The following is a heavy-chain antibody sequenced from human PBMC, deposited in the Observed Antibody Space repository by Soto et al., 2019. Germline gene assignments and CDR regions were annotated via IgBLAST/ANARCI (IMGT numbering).Heavy chain of an antibody. D-gene: IGHD2-2*01. J-gene: IGHJ6*02. CDR3: AVVPAAKDYYYGMDV. CDR2: INPSGGST. Sequence: ASVKVSCKTSGYTFSNYGITWVRQAPGQGLEWMGIINPSGGSTSYAQKFQGRVTMTRDTSTSTVYMELSSLRSEDTAVYYCAVVPAAKDYYYGMDVWGQGTTVTVSS. V-gene: IGHV1-46*01. CDR1: GYTFSNYG.